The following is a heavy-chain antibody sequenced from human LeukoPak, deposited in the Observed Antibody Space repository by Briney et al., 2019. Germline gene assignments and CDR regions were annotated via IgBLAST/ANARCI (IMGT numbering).Heavy chain of an antibody. CDR1: GFTFDDYG. D-gene: IGHD5-12*01. CDR2: ISSSSSII. CDR3: ARIIVTNLYQYSYMDV. J-gene: IGHJ6*03. Sequence: AGGSLRLSCAASGFTFDDYGMSWVRQAPGKGLEWVSSISSSSSIIYYADSVKGRFTISRDNAKNSLYLQMNSLIAEDSAVYYCARIIVTNLYQYSYMDVWGEGTTVTVSS. V-gene: IGHV3-21*01.